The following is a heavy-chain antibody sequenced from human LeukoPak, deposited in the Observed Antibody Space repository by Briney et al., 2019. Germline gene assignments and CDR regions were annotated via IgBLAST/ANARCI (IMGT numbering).Heavy chain of an antibody. Sequence: GSLRLSCAASGFTFSSYAMHWVRQAPGKGLEWVAVISYDGSNKYYADSVKGRFTISRDNSKNTLYRQMNSLRAEDTAVYYCARDVGFLEWLLHMDVWGKGTTVTVSS. J-gene: IGHJ6*03. CDR1: GFTFSSYA. D-gene: IGHD3-3*01. CDR3: ARDVGFLEWLLHMDV. CDR2: ISYDGSNK. V-gene: IGHV3-30*01.